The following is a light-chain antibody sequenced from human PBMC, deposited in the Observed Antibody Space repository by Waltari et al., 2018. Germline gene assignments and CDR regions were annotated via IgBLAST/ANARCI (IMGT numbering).Light chain of an antibody. Sequence: DTVMTQSPDSPHASLGESSSASGKASPSVLYSSKNKNYLAWYQQKPGQPPELLVPSASSRESGVPDRVSGCGSGTDFTLTIRGLQAEDVAVCYCRQDYSTPLTFGGGTKVEIK. V-gene: IGKV4-1*01. J-gene: IGKJ4*01. CDR2: SAS. CDR3: RQDYSTPLT. CDR1: PSVLYSSKNKNY.